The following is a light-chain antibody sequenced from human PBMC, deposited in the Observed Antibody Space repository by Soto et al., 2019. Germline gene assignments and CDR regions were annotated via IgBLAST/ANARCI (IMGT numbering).Light chain of an antibody. V-gene: IGKV1-39*01. CDR1: QSISSY. J-gene: IGKJ1*01. Sequence: DIQMTQSPSSLSASVGARVTITCRASQSISSYLNWYQQKPGKAPKLLIYAASSLQSWVPSRFSGSGSGTDFTLTISSLQPEDFATYDGQQSYSTSWTFGQGTKVEIK. CDR2: AAS. CDR3: QQSYSTSWT.